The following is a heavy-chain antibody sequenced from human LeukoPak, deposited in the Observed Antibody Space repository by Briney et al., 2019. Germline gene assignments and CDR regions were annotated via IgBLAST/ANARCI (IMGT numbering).Heavy chain of an antibody. CDR3: ARGASRDGSGY. V-gene: IGHV3-66*01. D-gene: IGHD5-24*01. J-gene: IGHJ4*02. CDR2: IYSGGGT. Sequence: GGSLRLSCAASGFTVSSNYMTWVRQALGKGLEWVSVIYSGGGTYYADSVKGRFTISRDNSKNTLYLQMNSLRAEDTAVYYCARGASRDGSGYWGQGTLVTVSS. CDR1: GFTVSSNY.